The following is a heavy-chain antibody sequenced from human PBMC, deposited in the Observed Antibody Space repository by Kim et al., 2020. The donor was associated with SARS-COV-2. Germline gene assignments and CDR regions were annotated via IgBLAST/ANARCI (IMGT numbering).Heavy chain of an antibody. CDR2: IYYSGST. D-gene: IGHD1-26*01. V-gene: IGHV4-59*08. J-gene: IGHJ4*01. CDR3: ARSHSGTYYGGFYFDY. CDR1: GGSISTYY. Sequence: SETLSLTCTVSGGSISTYYWTWIRQPPGKGLEWIGYIYYSGSTNSNPSLKSRVTISVDTSKNQFSLKLSSVTAADTAMYYCARSHSGTYYGGFYFDYWG.